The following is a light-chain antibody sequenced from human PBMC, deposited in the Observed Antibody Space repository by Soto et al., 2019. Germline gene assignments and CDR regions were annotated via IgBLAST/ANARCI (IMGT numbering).Light chain of an antibody. Sequence: EILFTQSPGTLSLYPGERATLSCRASQSVSSSYLAWYQQKPGQATRLLIYGASTRANGIPARFSGSGSGAEFTLTISSLQSEDFALYYCQQYNDWPPLTFGGGTKVDIK. V-gene: IGKV3-15*01. CDR1: QSVSSSY. CDR3: QQYNDWPPLT. J-gene: IGKJ4*01. CDR2: GAS.